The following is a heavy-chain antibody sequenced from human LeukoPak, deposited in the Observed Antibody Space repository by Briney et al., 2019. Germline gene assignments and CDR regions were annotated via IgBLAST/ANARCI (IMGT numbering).Heavy chain of an antibody. CDR2: VSYTGST. CDR1: NGSINSHY. V-gene: IGHV4-59*08. Sequence: SETLSLTCTVSNGSINSHYWSWLRQPPGKGLEWIGYVSYTGSTSRNRSLKSRVTISVDTSKNQFSLRLNSVTAADTAVYYCARQILVRGTYFDFLGQGTLVIVSS. CDR3: ARQILVRGTYFDF. D-gene: IGHD3-10*01. J-gene: IGHJ4*02.